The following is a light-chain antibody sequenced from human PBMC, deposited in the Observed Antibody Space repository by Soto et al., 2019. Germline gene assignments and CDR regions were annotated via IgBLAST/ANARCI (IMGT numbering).Light chain of an antibody. Sequence: DIQMTQSPSSLSASVGDRVTITCRASQSISSYLHWYQQKPGRAPNLLIYDISTLQSGVPSRFSGSGSGTDFTLTISSLQPEDFATYYCQQSYSTPRFTFGPGTKVDIK. J-gene: IGKJ3*01. CDR2: DIS. V-gene: IGKV1-39*01. CDR3: QQSYSTPRFT. CDR1: QSISSY.